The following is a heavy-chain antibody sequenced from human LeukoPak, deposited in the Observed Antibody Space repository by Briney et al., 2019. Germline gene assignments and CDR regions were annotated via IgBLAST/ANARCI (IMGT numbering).Heavy chain of an antibody. CDR3: ARLGSVGYYNYQYMDI. CDR2: INHIGNT. D-gene: IGHD3-10*01. V-gene: IGHV4-34*01. CDR1: GGSLNGYY. Sequence: SETLSLTCAVNGGSLNGYYWSWIRQPPGKGLEWIGEINHIGNTNYDPSLRSRVTISVDTSKNQFSLSLTSATAADTAVYFCARLGSVGYYNYQYMDIWGNGATVTVSS. J-gene: IGHJ6*03.